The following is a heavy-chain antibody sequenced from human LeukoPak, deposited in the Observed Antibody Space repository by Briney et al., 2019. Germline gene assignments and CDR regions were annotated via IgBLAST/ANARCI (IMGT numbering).Heavy chain of an antibody. CDR2: IFHTGST. Sequence: PSETLSLTCTVSGGSISSNFWSWIRQPPRKGLEWIGYIFHTGSTNYNPSLKSRVTISVDTSKNQFSLKLSSVTAADTAIYYCARGLMVRGVIITYYFDYWGQGTLVTVSS. D-gene: IGHD3-10*01. J-gene: IGHJ4*02. CDR3: ARGLMVRGVIITYYFDY. CDR1: GGSISSNF. V-gene: IGHV4-4*09.